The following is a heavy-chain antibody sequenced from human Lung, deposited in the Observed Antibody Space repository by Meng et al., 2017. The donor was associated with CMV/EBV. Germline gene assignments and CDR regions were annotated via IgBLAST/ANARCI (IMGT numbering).Heavy chain of an antibody. CDR2: MYYSGST. J-gene: IGHJ4*02. CDR3: ARGGRGAAAGQDY. D-gene: IGHD6-13*01. CDR1: GDSMNNYY. V-gene: IGHV4-59*01. Sequence: SXTLSLXCTVSGDSMNNYYWNWIRQPPGKGLEWIGYMYYSGSTNYNPSLKSRVTISVDTSKNQFSLILSSVTAADTAVYYCARGGRGAAAGQDYWGQGTLVTVVS.